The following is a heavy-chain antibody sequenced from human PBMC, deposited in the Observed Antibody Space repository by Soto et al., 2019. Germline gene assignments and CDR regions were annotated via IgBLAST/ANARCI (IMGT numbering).Heavy chain of an antibody. CDR3: ARDLPIAAAGTPSWFDP. V-gene: IGHV1-69*04. CDR1: GGTFSSYT. D-gene: IGHD6-13*01. CDR2: IIPILGIA. Sequence: ASVKVSCRASGGTFSSYTISWVRQAPGQGLEWMGRIIPILGIANYAQKFQGRVTITADKSTSTAYMELSSLRSEDTAVYYCARDLPIAAAGTPSWFDPRGQGTLVTVSS. J-gene: IGHJ5*02.